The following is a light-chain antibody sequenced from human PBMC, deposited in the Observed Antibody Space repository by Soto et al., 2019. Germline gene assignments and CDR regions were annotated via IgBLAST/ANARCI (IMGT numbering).Light chain of an antibody. CDR3: SSYTSDSSYV. J-gene: IGLJ1*01. CDR2: AVS. Sequence: QSALTQPASVSGSPGQSITISCTGTSSDVGLYDYVSWYQQHPGKAPQLMIYAVSNRPSGVSNRFSASKSGNTASLFISGLQDEEEADYYCSSYTSDSSYVFGSGTKVTVL. CDR1: SSDVGLYDY. V-gene: IGLV2-14*01.